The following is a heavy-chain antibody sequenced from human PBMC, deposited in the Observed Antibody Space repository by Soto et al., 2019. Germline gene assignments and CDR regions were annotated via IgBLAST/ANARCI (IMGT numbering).Heavy chain of an antibody. CDR1: GFTVSSNY. J-gene: IGHJ3*02. CDR2: IYSGGST. Sequence: PGGSLRLSCAASGFTVSSNYMSWVRQAPGKGLEWVSVIYSGGSTYYADSVKGRFTISRGNSKNTLYLQMNSLRAEDTAVYYCAREGLRGAFDIWGQGTMVTVSS. V-gene: IGHV3-53*01. D-gene: IGHD1-26*01. CDR3: AREGLRGAFDI.